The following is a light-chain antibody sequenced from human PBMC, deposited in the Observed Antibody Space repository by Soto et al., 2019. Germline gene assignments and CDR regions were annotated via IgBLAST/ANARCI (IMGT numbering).Light chain of an antibody. Sequence: EIVLTQSPGTLSLSPGERATLSCRASQSVSSSYLAWCQQKPGQAPRLLIYGASSRATGIPDRFSDSGSGTDFTLTISRLEPEDFAVYYCQQEWTFGQGTKVDIK. J-gene: IGKJ1*01. CDR1: QSVSSSY. CDR3: QQEWT. V-gene: IGKV3-20*01. CDR2: GAS.